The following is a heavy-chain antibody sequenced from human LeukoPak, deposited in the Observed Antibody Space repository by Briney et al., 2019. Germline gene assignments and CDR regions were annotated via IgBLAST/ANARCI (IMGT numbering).Heavy chain of an antibody. CDR1: GYSISSGYY. J-gene: IGHJ4*02. CDR2: IYHSGST. V-gene: IGHV4-38-2*02. CDR3: ARDAPGIAAPGVY. Sequence: SETLSLTFTVSGYSISSGYYWGWIRQPPGKGLEWIGSIYHSGSTYYNPSLKSRVTISVDTSKNQFSLKLSSVTAADTAVYYCARDAPGIAAPGVYWGQGTLVTVSS. D-gene: IGHD6-13*01.